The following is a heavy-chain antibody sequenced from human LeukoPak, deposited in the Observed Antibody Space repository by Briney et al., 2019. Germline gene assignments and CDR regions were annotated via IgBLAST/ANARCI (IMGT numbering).Heavy chain of an antibody. CDR1: GFTFSSYA. J-gene: IGHJ4*02. Sequence: SGGSLRLSCAASGFTFSSYAMQWVRQAPGKGLEWVAVISYVGSNKYYADSVKGRFTISRDNSKNTLYLQMNSLRAEDTAVYYCARGAPKGHYYDSSGYWGQGTLVTVSS. CDR3: ARGAPKGHYYDSSGY. V-gene: IGHV3-30-3*01. D-gene: IGHD3-22*01. CDR2: ISYVGSNK.